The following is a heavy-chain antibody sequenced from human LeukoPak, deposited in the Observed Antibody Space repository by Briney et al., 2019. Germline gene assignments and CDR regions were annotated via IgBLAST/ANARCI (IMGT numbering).Heavy chain of an antibody. CDR2: INPSGGST. CDR1: GYTFTTYY. J-gene: IGHJ5*02. CDR3: ARATVQWSIAAASDP. D-gene: IGHD6-13*01. Sequence: ASVKVSCKASGYTFTTYYMHWVRQAPGQGLEWMGIINPSGGSTSYAQKFQGRVTMTRDTSTSTVYMELTSLRSEDTAVYYCARATVQWSIAAASDPWGQGTLVTVSS. V-gene: IGHV1-46*01.